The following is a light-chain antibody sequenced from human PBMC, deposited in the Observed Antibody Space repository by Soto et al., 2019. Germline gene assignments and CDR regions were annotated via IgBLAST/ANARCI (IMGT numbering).Light chain of an antibody. V-gene: IGKV3-20*01. CDR3: QQYETSPRT. CDR2: GAS. CDR1: QSVSSNF. Sequence: EIVLTQSPGTLSLSPGERTTLSCRASQSVSSNFLDWYQQKPGQAPRHLIYGASSRATGIPDRFSGSGSGTDFTLTISRLEPEDFAVYYCQQYETSPRTFGQGTKVEI. J-gene: IGKJ1*01.